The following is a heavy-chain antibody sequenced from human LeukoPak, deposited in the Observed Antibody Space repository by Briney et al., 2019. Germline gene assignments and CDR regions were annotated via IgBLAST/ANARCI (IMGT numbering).Heavy chain of an antibody. D-gene: IGHD1-1*01. V-gene: IGHV6-1*01. CDR1: GDTVSSKSAA. CDR2: SYYTSKWYH. Sequence: SQTLSLTCAISGDTVSSKSAAWNWLRQSPSRGFEWLGRSYYTSKWYHEYAVSVKSRITINPDTSTNQFSLDLNSVTREYTAVYYCAILRTASSFDFWGQGTLVTVSS. CDR3: AILRTASSFDF. J-gene: IGHJ4*02.